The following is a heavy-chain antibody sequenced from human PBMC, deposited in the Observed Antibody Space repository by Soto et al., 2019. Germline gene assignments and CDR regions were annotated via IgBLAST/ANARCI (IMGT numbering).Heavy chain of an antibody. V-gene: IGHV5-10-1*01. CDR3: ARTSMQSRGYSYGHGGMDV. CDR1: VYSFTSYW. J-gene: IGHJ6*02. D-gene: IGHD5-18*01. Sequence: EVQLVQSGAEVKKPGESLRISCKGSVYSFTSYWISWVRQMPGKGLEWMGRIDPSDSYTNYSPSFQGHVTISADKSISTAYLQWSSLKASDTAMYYCARTSMQSRGYSYGHGGMDVWGQGTTVTVSS. CDR2: IDPSDSYT.